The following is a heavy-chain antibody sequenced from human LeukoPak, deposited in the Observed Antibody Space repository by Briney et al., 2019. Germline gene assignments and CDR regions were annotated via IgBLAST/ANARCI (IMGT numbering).Heavy chain of an antibody. CDR1: GFTFSSYA. D-gene: IGHD6-13*01. V-gene: IGHV3-23*01. CDR3: AKRQQLVRGNFDY. CDR2: ISGSGGST. J-gene: IGHJ4*02. Sequence: GGPLRLSCAASGFTFSSYAMSWVRQAPGKGLEWVSAISGSGGSTYYADSVKGRFTISRDNSKNTLYLQMNSLRAEDTAVYYCAKRQQLVRGNFDYWGQGTLVTVSS.